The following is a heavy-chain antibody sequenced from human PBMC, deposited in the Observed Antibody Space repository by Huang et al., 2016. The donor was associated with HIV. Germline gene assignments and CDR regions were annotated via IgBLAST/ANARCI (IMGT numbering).Heavy chain of an antibody. J-gene: IGHJ6*03. CDR2: VSNDGNEK. V-gene: IGHV3-30*03. CDR3: LPAGHVSHYYYMDV. CDR1: GFSFTSYD. Sequence: QGQLVESGGGVVQPGRSLRLSCAASGFSFTSYDMQWVRQVPGKGLDWVSVVSNDGNEKYYADSVKCRFTISRDNFKNTLYLQMNSLRTGDTAVYFCLPAGHVSHYYYMDVWGKGTTVSVSS.